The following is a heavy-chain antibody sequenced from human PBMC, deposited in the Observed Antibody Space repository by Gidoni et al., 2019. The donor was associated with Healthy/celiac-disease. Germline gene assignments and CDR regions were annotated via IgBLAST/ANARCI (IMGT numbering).Heavy chain of an antibody. J-gene: IGHJ4*02. CDR2: IKSKTDGGTT. D-gene: IGHD6-25*01. CDR3: TTDARLGGY. CDR1: GFTFSNAW. V-gene: IGHV3-15*01. Sequence: EEQLVESGGGLVKHGGSLRLSGATSGFTFSNAWLSWVRQAPGKVLEWVGRIKSKTDGGTTDYAAPVKGRFTISRDDSKNTLYLQMNSLKTEDTAVYYCTTDARLGGYWGQGTLVTVSS.